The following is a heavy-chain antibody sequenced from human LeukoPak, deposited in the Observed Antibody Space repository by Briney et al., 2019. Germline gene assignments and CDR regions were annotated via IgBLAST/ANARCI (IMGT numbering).Heavy chain of an antibody. CDR1: GFIFRSYA. J-gene: IGHJ6*02. CDR2: ITANGDTT. D-gene: IGHD3-10*01. CDR3: AKDQYWAGSAGMDV. V-gene: IGHV3-23*01. Sequence: PGGSLRLSCVGSGFIFRSYAVTWVRQAPGKGLDWVSSITANGDTTYYADSVKGRFTISRDNSKNTLYLQMNSLRAEDTAVYYCAKDQYWAGSAGMDVWGQGTTVTVSS.